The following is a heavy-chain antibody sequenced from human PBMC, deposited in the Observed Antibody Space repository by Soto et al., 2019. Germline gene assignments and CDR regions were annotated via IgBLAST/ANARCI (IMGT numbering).Heavy chain of an antibody. J-gene: IGHJ6*02. CDR1: GCSINSGDYY. V-gene: IGHV4-30-4*01. Sequence: PSETLALTCTVSGCSINSGDYYWSWINQPPGKGLEWIGYIYYSGSTYYNPSLKSRVTISVDTSKNQFSLKLSSVTAADTAVYYCARGPLYRDYYGSGSRVDPYYYYGMDVWGQGTTVTVSS. CDR3: ARGPLYRDYYGSGSRVDPYYYYGMDV. CDR2: IYYSGST. D-gene: IGHD3-10*01.